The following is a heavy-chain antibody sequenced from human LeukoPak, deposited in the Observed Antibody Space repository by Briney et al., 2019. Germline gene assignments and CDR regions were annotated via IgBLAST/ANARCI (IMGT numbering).Heavy chain of an antibody. CDR1: GFTFSRYW. CDR3: ARTEDDYGDYETYYYYMDV. J-gene: IGHJ6*03. CDR2: IKQDGSEK. Sequence: GGSLRLSCTASGFTFSRYWMSWVRQAPGKGLEWLANIKQDGSEKYYADSLKGRFTISRDNARNSLYLQMNSLRAEDTAVYYCARTEDDYGDYETYYYYMDVWGKGTTVTVSS. D-gene: IGHD4-17*01. V-gene: IGHV3-7*01.